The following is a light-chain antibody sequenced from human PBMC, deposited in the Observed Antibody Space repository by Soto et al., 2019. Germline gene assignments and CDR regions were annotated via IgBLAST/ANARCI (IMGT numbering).Light chain of an antibody. CDR1: QNIDNY. V-gene: IGKV1-39*01. Sequence: DIQMTQSPSSLSASLGDRVTITCRASQNIDNYLNWYQQKPGKAPKLLIYATSTLQSGVPSRFSGSGSGTEFTVTISSLQAEDFATYFCQESYISPAVSVGGGTKVEIK. CDR2: ATS. CDR3: QESYISPAVS. J-gene: IGKJ4*01.